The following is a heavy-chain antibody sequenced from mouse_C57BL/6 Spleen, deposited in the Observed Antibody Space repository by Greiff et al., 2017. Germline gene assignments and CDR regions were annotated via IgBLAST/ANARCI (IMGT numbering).Heavy chain of an antibody. CDR3: ASLYYGYGDFDY. Sequence: QVHVKQPGAELVRPGSSVKLSCKASGYTFTSYWMHWVKQRPIQGLEWIGNIDPSDSETHYNQKFKDKATLTVEKSSSTAYMQLSSLTSEDSAVYYCASLYYGYGDFDYWGQGTTLTVSS. V-gene: IGHV1-52*01. J-gene: IGHJ2*01. CDR1: GYTFTSYW. CDR2: IDPSDSET. D-gene: IGHD2-2*01.